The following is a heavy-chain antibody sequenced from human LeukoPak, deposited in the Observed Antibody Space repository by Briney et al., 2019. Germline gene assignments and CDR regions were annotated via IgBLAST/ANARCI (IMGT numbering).Heavy chain of an antibody. D-gene: IGHD5-24*01. Sequence: PSETLSLTCTVSGGSISSYYWSWIRQPPGKGLEWIGYIYYSGSTNYNPSLKSRVTISVDTSKNQFSLKLSSVTAADTAVYYCARDPDGYNSYFDYWGQGTLVTVSS. V-gene: IGHV4-59*01. CDR1: GGSISSYY. J-gene: IGHJ4*02. CDR2: IYYSGST. CDR3: ARDPDGYNSYFDY.